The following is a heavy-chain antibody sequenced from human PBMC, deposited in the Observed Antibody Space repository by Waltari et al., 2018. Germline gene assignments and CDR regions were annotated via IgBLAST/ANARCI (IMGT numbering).Heavy chain of an antibody. CDR3: ARGITAIGR. V-gene: IGHV4-61*08. D-gene: IGHD6-13*01. J-gene: IGHJ5*02. CDR2: IYTSGST. CDR1: GYSVSSGGYY. Sequence: QVQLRESGPGLVTPSENLSLTCTVSGYSVSSGGYYWTWIRQPPGKDLEWIGYIYTSGSTNYNPSLKSRVTMSVDTSKNQFSLNLTSVTAADTAVYYCARGITAIGRWGQGTLVTVSS.